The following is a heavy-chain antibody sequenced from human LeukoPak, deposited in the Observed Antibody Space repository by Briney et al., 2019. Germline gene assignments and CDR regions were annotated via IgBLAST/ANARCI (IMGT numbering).Heavy chain of an antibody. J-gene: IGHJ4*02. CDR1: GFTFISYA. CDR2: IPYDGRNK. D-gene: IGHD5-24*01. CDR3: ARDSSGWLQLSSTFDY. V-gene: IGHV3-30*04. Sequence: GGSLRLSCVASGFTFISYAMHWVRQAPGKGLEWVVVIPYDGRNKYYADSMKGRFTISRDNTRNTLYLQMNSLRVEDTAVYYCARDSSGWLQLSSTFDYWGQGTLVTVSS.